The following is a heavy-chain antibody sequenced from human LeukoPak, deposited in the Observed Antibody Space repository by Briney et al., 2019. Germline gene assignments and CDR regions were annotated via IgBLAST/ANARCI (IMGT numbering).Heavy chain of an antibody. CDR3: AKERVGYGYYFDY. D-gene: IGHD5-18*01. V-gene: IGHV3-30*18. CDR2: ISYDGSNK. J-gene: IGHJ4*02. CDR1: GFTFSSYG. Sequence: GGSLRLSCAASGFTFSSYGMHWVRQAPGKGLEWWAVISYDGSNKYYADSVKGRFTISRDNSKNTLYLQMNSLRAEDTAVYYCAKERVGYGYYFDYWGQGTLVTVSS.